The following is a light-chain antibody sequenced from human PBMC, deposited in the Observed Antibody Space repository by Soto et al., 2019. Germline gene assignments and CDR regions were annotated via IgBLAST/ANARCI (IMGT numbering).Light chain of an antibody. CDR2: DVN. J-gene: IGLJ1*01. CDR1: SSDVGGYNY. Sequence: QSALTQPASVSGSPGQSIAISCTGTSSDVGGYNYVSWYQQHPGKAPKPMVYDVNDRPSGVSDRFSGSKSGNTASLTISGPQAEDEAYYYCRSSSSRSTYVVGTGTKVTVL. CDR3: RSSSSRSTYV. V-gene: IGLV2-14*01.